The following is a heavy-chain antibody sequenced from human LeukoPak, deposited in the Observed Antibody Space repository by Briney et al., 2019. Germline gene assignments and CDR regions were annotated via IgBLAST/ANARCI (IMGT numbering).Heavy chain of an antibody. Sequence: SVKVSCKASGGTFSSYAISWVRQAPGQGVEWMGRIIPILGIANYAQKFQGRVTITADKSTSTAYMELSSLRSEDTAVYYCARDRDSSAGWGQGTLVTVSS. CDR2: IIPILGIA. CDR3: ARDRDSSAG. CDR1: GGTFSSYA. D-gene: IGHD3-22*01. V-gene: IGHV1-69*04. J-gene: IGHJ4*02.